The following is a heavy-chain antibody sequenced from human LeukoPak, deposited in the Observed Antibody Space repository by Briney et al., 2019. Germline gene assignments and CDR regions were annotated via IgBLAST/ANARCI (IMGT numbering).Heavy chain of an antibody. V-gene: IGHV3-23*01. D-gene: IGHD3-22*01. CDR3: ARVDRSYDTSAYRSLDY. CDR1: GFTFSSYA. CDR2: ISGSGGST. Sequence: GGSLRLSCAASGFTFSSYAMSWVRQAPGKGLEWVSAISGSGGSTYYADSVKGRFTISRDNSKNTLYLQMNSLRAEDTAVYYCARVDRSYDTSAYRSLDYWGQGTLVTVSS. J-gene: IGHJ4*02.